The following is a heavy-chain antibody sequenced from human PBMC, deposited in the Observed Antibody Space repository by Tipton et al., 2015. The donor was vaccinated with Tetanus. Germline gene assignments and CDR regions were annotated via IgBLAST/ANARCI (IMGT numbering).Heavy chain of an antibody. CDR3: TRDPYYGGYGWFDP. J-gene: IGHJ5*02. V-gene: IGHV4-59*13. CDR2: ISYSGSS. CDR1: GGSITSYY. D-gene: IGHD2-21*01. Sequence: TLSLTCNVSGGSITSYYWSWIRQRPGRGLEWVGYISYSGSSSFNPSLQSRVTMSVDKSKNQFSLKLASATAADTAVYYCTRDPYYGGYGWFDPWGQGTLVSVSS.